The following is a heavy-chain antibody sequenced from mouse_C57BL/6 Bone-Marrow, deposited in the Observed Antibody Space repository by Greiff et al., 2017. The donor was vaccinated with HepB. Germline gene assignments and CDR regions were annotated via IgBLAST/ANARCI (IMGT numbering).Heavy chain of an antibody. CDR2: IYPGDGDT. CDR3: ARSSGYNY. Sequence: QVQLQQSGPELLKPGASVKISCKASGYAFSSSWMNWVKQRPGKGLEWIGRIYPGDGDTNYNGKFKGKATLTADKSSSTAYMQLSSLTSEDSAVYFCARSSGYNYWGQGTTLTVSS. CDR1: GYAFSSSW. J-gene: IGHJ2*01. D-gene: IGHD3-2*02. V-gene: IGHV1-82*01.